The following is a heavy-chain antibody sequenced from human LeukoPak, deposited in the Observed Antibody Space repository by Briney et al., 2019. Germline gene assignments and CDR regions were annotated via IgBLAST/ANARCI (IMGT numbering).Heavy chain of an antibody. V-gene: IGHV3-43*02. CDR1: GMNFERYA. CDR3: ATWAFYHDLDV. J-gene: IGHJ6*02. Sequence: GGSLRLSCAASGMNFERYAMHWVRQRPGKGLEWVGVISADGKADHTDAVKGRFTVSRDNSKDSLSLQMSSLRDEDTALYYCATWAFYHDLDVWGQGTTVIVSS. D-gene: IGHD1-26*01. CDR2: ISADGKA.